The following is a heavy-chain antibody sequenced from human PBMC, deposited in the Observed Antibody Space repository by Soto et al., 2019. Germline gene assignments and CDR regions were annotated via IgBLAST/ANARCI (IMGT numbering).Heavy chain of an antibody. CDR2: IYYSGST. V-gene: IGHV4-59*01. CDR3: AREIVVVPTYAFDI. J-gene: IGHJ3*02. CDR1: GGSISSYY. D-gene: IGHD2-2*01. Sequence: SETLSLTCTVSGGSISSYYWSWIRQPPGKGLEWIGYIYYSGSTNYNPSLKSRVTISVDTSKNQFSLKLSSVTAADTAVYYCAREIVVVPTYAFDIWGQGTMVTVS.